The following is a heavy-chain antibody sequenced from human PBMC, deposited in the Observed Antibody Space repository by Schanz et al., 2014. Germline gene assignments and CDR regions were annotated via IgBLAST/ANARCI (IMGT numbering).Heavy chain of an antibody. J-gene: IGHJ4*02. CDR2: ITAYNGDT. D-gene: IGHD4-17*01. V-gene: IGHV1-18*01. Sequence: QVQLVQSGAEVKKPGASVKVSCKASGYTFTSHGISWVRQAPGQGLEWMGWITAYNGDTNYALKLQGRVTMTTDTSTGTAYMELNSLRSEDTAVYYCARTIAYGGSSGYFDYWGQGTLVTVSS. CDR1: GYTFTSHG. CDR3: ARTIAYGGSSGYFDY.